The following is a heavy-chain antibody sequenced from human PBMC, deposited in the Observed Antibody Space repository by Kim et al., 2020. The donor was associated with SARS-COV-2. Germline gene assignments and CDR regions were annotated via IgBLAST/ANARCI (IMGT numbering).Heavy chain of an antibody. V-gene: IGHV3-23*01. D-gene: IGHD2-21*01. J-gene: IGHJ4*01. CDR2: IDGSDGTT. Sequence: GGSLRLSCTTSGFTFTGYAMSWVRQAPGKGLEWVSSIDGSDGTTYYVDSVEGRFTISRDNSKNTLYLQMNTLRADDTAIYYCIEEGWGWIWDHWCQGTRV. CDR3: IEEGWGWIWDH. CDR1: GFTFTGYA.